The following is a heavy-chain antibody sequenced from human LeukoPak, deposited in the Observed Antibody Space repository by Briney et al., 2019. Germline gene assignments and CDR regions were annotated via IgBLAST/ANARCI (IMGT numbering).Heavy chain of an antibody. CDR3: ARRAPGYGMDA. Sequence: SETLSLTCTVSGGSISSYYWSWIRQPPGKGLEWIGYIYYSGSTNYNPSLKSRVTISVDTSKNQFSLKLSSVTAADTAVYYCARRAPGYGMDAWGQGTTVTVSS. D-gene: IGHD3-10*01. J-gene: IGHJ6*02. CDR1: GGSISSYY. V-gene: IGHV4-59*08. CDR2: IYYSGST.